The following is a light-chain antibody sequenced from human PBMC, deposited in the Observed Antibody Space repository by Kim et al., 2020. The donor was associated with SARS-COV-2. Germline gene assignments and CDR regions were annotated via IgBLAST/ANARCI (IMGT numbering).Light chain of an antibody. CDR1: SSALGGKNY. J-gene: IGLJ3*02. Sequence: GPSIPIAYTGTSSALGGKNYVSWYQQNPGKAPKFMIYEVSKRPSGVPDRFSGSKSGNTASLTVSGLQAEDEADYYCSSYAGSNNCVFGGGTQLTVL. V-gene: IGLV2-8*01. CDR3: SSYAGSNNCV. CDR2: EVS.